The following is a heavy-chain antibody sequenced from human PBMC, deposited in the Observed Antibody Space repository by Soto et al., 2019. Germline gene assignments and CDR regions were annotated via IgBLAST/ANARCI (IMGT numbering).Heavy chain of an antibody. CDR3: ARGSPGVGY. CDR2: ISSSSNYI. V-gene: IGHV3-21*01. D-gene: IGHD3-10*01. Sequence: PARSQKLSCEASGLTFRIYTMYWVRQAPGKGLEWVSSISSSSNYIYQADSVKGRFTISRDNARNSLYLQMNSLRAEDTAVYYCARGSPGVGYWGQGTRVTVS. CDR1: GLTFRIYT. J-gene: IGHJ4*02.